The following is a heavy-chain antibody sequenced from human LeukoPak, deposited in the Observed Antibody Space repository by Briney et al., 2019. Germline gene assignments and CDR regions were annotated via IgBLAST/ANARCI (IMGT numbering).Heavy chain of an antibody. D-gene: IGHD5-18*01. CDR1: GFTFSSYW. CDR2: IKQDGSEK. CDR3: AREGGDTAMAFDY. Sequence: GGSLRLSCAASGFTFSSYWMSWVRQAPGKGLEWVANIKQDGSEKYYVDSVKGRFTISRDNAKNSLYLQMNSLRAEDTAVYYCAREGGDTAMAFDYWGQGTLVTASS. J-gene: IGHJ4*02. V-gene: IGHV3-7*01.